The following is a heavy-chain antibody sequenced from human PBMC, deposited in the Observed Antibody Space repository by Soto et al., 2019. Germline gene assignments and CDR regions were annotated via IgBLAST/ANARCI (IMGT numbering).Heavy chain of an antibody. CDR3: ARVGYYDSSGYYPLDY. V-gene: IGHV3-33*01. D-gene: IGHD3-22*01. Sequence: PGGSLRLSCAASGFTFSSYGMHWVRQAPGKGLEWVAVIWYDGSNKYYADSVKGRFTISRDNSKNTLYLQMNSLRAEDTAVYYCARVGYYDSSGYYPLDYWGQGTLVTV. CDR1: GFTFSSYG. J-gene: IGHJ4*02. CDR2: IWYDGSNK.